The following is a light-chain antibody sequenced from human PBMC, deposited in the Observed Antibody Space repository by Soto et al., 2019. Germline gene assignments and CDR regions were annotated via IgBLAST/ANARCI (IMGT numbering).Light chain of an antibody. Sequence: EIVLTQSPATLSLSPGERATLSCRTSQTIRGLLNWYQQRPGQAPRLLIYDTSNRATDIPARFSGSGSGTDIILTNSSLDPEDFGVYFCQQRHNWPITFGRGTRLDIK. CDR1: QTIRGL. CDR3: QQRHNWPIT. V-gene: IGKV3-11*01. J-gene: IGKJ5*01. CDR2: DTS.